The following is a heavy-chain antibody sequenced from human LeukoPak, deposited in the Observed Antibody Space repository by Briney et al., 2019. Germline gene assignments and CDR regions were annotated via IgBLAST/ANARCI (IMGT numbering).Heavy chain of an antibody. CDR2: TNWNGGST. D-gene: IGHD6-13*01. J-gene: IGHJ4*02. CDR1: GFTFDNYG. CDR3: ARIAAGGTSEAFDY. V-gene: IGHV3-20*04. Sequence: GGSLRLSCAASGFTFDNYGMSWGRQAPGKGLEGVSGTNWNGGSTGYADSVKGRFTISRDNAKNSLYLQLNSLRAEDTALYYCARIAAGGTSEAFDYYGQGTLVIVSA.